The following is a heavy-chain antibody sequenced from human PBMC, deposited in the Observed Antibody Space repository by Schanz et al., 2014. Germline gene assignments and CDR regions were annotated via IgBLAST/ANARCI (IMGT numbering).Heavy chain of an antibody. CDR2: IIPVLNIA. CDR3: AREVGLYDRGWFDP. CDR1: GGTFSSYT. J-gene: IGHJ5*02. D-gene: IGHD3-22*01. Sequence: QLQLVQSGAEVKKPGSSVKVSCKLSGGTFSSYTISWMRQAPGQGLEWMGKIIPVLNIATYAQRFQGRVSITADTSTSTAYMDVSSLRSEDTAVYYCAREVGLYDRGWFDPWGQGTRVTVSS. V-gene: IGHV1-69*08.